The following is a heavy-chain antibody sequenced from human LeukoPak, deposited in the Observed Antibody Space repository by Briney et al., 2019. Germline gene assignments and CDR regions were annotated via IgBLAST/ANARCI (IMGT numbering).Heavy chain of an antibody. CDR3: ARRGTWHSDY. V-gene: IGHV3-7*01. CDR2: IKQDGSER. J-gene: IGHJ4*02. Sequence: GGSLRLSRAASGFTFSGYYMSWVRQVPGKGLEWVATIKQDGSERYYVGSVRGRFTISRDNANNSLYLQMNSLRVEDTAVYYCARRGTWHSDYWGQGTLVTVSS. CDR1: GFTFSGYY. D-gene: IGHD3-16*01.